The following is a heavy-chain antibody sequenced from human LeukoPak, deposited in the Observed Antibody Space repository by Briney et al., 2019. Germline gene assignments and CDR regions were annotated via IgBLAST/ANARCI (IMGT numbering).Heavy chain of an antibody. D-gene: IGHD6-19*01. J-gene: IGHJ3*02. CDR3: ARELSRLGWLVPSDAFDI. Sequence: ASVKVSCKASGGTFSSYAISWVRQAPGQGLEWMGWINPNSGGTNYAQKFQGWVTMTRDTSISTAYMELSRLRSDDTAVYYCARELSRLGWLVPSDAFDIWGQGTMVTVSS. V-gene: IGHV1-2*04. CDR2: INPNSGGT. CDR1: GGTFSSYA.